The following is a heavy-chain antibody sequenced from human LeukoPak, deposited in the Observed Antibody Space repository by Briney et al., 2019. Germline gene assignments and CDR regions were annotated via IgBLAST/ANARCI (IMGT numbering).Heavy chain of an antibody. V-gene: IGHV4-34*01. D-gene: IGHD1-26*01. CDR1: GGSFSGYY. Sequence: SETLSLTCAVYGGSFSGYYWSWIRQPPGKGLEWIGEINHSGSTNYNPSLKSRVTISVDTSKNQFSLKLSSVTAADTAVYYCARIVSGSYLGYYYYYMDVWGKGTTVTVS. CDR3: ARIVSGSYLGYYYYYMDV. J-gene: IGHJ6*03. CDR2: INHSGST.